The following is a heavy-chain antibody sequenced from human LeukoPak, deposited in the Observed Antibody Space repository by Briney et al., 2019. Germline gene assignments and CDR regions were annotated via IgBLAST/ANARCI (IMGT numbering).Heavy chain of an antibody. Sequence: GESLKISCKGSGCSFTSYWIGWVRQMPGKGLEWMGIIYPGDSDTRYSPSFQGQVTISADKSISTAYLQWSSLKASDTAMYYCARRARYYYDSSGYFYFDYWGQGTLVTVSS. V-gene: IGHV5-51*01. CDR3: ARRARYYYDSSGYFYFDY. J-gene: IGHJ4*02. CDR1: GCSFTSYW. D-gene: IGHD3-22*01. CDR2: IYPGDSDT.